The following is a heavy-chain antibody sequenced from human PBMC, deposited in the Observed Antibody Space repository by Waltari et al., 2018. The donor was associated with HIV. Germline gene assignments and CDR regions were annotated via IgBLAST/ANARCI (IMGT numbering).Heavy chain of an antibody. CDR3: ATARETMGVDFDY. D-gene: IGHD3-10*01. V-gene: IGHV1-69*02. CDR2: MIRMNNKA. CDR1: GGAYLSYS. J-gene: IGHJ4*02. Sequence: QFQLVQSGAEVRRPGSSVTVSCKASGGAYLSYSINWVRQAPGQGLDWMGRMIRMNNKANYAQKFQGRVTITADRFTSTVYMELNSLRSGDTAIYYCATARETMGVDFDYWGQGTLVTVSS.